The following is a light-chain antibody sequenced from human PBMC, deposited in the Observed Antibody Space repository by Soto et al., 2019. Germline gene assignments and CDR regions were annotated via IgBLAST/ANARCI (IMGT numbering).Light chain of an antibody. CDR3: QHRSNWLT. V-gene: IGKV3-11*01. Sequence: EIVLTQSPATLSLSPGERATLSCRASQSISRYLAWYQQKPGQAPRLLIYDASNRASGVPGRFSGSGSGTDFTLTISSLEPDDFAVYYCQHRSNWLTFGGGTKVDI. J-gene: IGKJ4*01. CDR2: DAS. CDR1: QSISRY.